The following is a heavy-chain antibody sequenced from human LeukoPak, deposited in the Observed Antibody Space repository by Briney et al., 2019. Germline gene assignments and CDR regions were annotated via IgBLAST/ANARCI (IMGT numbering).Heavy chain of an antibody. D-gene: IGHD2-8*02. V-gene: IGHV3-20*04. CDR3: ATYRQVLLPFES. J-gene: IGHJ4*02. CDR1: GFTFSSYG. CDR2: ISWNSGTI. Sequence: PGGSLRLSCAASGFTFSSYGMSWVRQAPGKGLEWVSGISWNSGTIGYADSVKGRFTISRDNAKNSLYLQMNSLRAEDTAIYYCATYRQVLLPFESWGQGTLVTVSS.